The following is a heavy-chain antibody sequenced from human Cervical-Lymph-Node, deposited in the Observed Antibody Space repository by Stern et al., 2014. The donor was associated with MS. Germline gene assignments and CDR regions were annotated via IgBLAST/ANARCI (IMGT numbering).Heavy chain of an antibody. D-gene: IGHD6-19*01. CDR2: INPSGGST. J-gene: IGHJ6*02. CDR3: AREVAGHRLGMMDV. CDR1: GYSFTRYY. Sequence: QVQLVESGAEVKKPGASVNGSCKASGYSFTRYYIHWVRQAPGQGLEWMGIINPSGGSTSYAQKFQGRVTMTRDTSTSTVYMDLSSLRSEDTAMYYCAREVAGHRLGMMDVWGQGTTVTVSS. V-gene: IGHV1-46*01.